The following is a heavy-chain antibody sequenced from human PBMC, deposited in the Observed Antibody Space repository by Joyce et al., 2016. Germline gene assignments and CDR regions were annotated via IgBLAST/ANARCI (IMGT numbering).Heavy chain of an antibody. D-gene: IGHD4-17*01. V-gene: IGHV3-15*01. J-gene: IGHJ3*02. CDR1: GFTFSNTC. CDR2: IKSKTDGGTT. Sequence: VLLVESGGCLVKPGGSLRLSCAAFGFTFSNTCMTWGRQAPGKGLEGVGRIKSKTDGGTTDYAAPVKGRFTISRDDSKKTLYLQMHGLKTEDTAVYYCSTNTVLGDAFDIWGQGTMVSVSS. CDR3: STNTVLGDAFDI.